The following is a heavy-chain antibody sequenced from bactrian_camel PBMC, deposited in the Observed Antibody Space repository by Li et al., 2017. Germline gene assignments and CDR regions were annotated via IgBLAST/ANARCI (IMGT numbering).Heavy chain of an antibody. V-gene: IGHV3S1*01. D-gene: IGHD3*01. J-gene: IGHJ4*01. Sequence: HVQLVESGGGSVQAGGSLTLSCAASAYYYSSACMAWFRLVPGEEREGVASIYIQGPSTLYADSVNGRFTISRDKTKNTLYLQMNSLRPEDTAMYYCAADRSRMTTMQTLGFTPRYWGQGTQVTVS. CDR1: AYYYSSAC. CDR3: AADRSRMTTMQTLGFTPRY. CDR2: IYIQGPST.